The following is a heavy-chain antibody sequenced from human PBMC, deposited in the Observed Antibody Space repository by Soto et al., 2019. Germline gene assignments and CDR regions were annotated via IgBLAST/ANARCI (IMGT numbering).Heavy chain of an antibody. Sequence: GGSLRLSCAASGFTFSHYAMHWVRQAPGKGLEWVAVISYDGSNKYYADSVKGRFAISRDNSKNTLYVQLNSLRAEDTAVYYCAREVILTGYRYGNLDHWGQGTLVTVSS. CDR3: AREVILTGYRYGNLDH. J-gene: IGHJ4*02. D-gene: IGHD3-9*01. V-gene: IGHV3-30*09. CDR2: ISYDGSNK. CDR1: GFTFSHYA.